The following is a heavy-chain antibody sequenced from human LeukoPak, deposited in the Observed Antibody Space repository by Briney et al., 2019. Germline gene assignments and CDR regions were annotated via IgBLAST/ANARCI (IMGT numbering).Heavy chain of an antibody. V-gene: IGHV4-34*01. CDR2: INHSGST. CDR3: ARGRGIFGVVYGMDV. CDR1: GGSFSGYY. D-gene: IGHD3-3*01. J-gene: IGHJ6*02. Sequence: PSETLSLTCAVYGGSFSGYYWSWIRQPPGKGLEWIGEINHSGSTNYNPSLKSRVTISVDTSKNQFSLKLSSVTAADTAVYYCARGRGIFGVVYGMDVWGQGTTVTVSS.